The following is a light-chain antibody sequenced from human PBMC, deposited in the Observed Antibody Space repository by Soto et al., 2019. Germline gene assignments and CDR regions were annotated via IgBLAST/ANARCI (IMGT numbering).Light chain of an antibody. CDR1: QSVGEY. CDR3: QQHVGWPPT. J-gene: IGKJ4*01. V-gene: IGKV3-11*01. CDR2: TAS. Sequence: LTQSPARLSASPGERATLTCRARQSVGEYLAWYQQKPGQPPRLLLCTASIRATGVPDRFSAGGSGTDFTLIIRGLQPDDFAVYYCQQHVGWPPTFGGGTKVEIK.